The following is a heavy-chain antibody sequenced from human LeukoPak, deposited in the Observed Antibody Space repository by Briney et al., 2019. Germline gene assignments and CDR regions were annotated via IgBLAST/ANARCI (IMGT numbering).Heavy chain of an antibody. J-gene: IGHJ3*02. Sequence: SETLSLTCSVSGDSISGNYWSWIRQPPGKGLEWIGYIYYSGRTNYNPSLKSRVTLSVDTSKNQFSLKLSSVTAADTAVYYCARDPTTVTKGFDIWGQGTMVTVSS. CDR3: ARDPTTVTKGFDI. CDR1: GDSISGNY. V-gene: IGHV4-59*01. CDR2: IYYSGRT. D-gene: IGHD4-17*01.